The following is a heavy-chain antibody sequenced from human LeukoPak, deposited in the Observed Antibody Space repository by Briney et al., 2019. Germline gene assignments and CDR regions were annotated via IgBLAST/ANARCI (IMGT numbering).Heavy chain of an antibody. V-gene: IGHV3-74*01. CDR2: INADGSYT. J-gene: IGHJ4*02. CDR3: ARTISVTGGDFDY. Sequence: GGSLRLSCAGSGFTFTSHSMHWVRQAPGKGLVWVSLINADGSYTNYADSVKGRFTTSRDNAKNTLYLQMNSLTAEDTAVYYCARTISVTGGDFDYWGQGSLVTVSS. CDR1: GFTFTSHS. D-gene: IGHD6-19*01.